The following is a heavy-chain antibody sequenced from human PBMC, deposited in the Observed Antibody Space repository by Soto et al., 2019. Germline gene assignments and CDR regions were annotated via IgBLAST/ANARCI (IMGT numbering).Heavy chain of an antibody. CDR3: ARLEDYYGSGSYYY. V-gene: IGHV3-20*04. CDR1: GFTFDDYG. J-gene: IGHJ4*02. D-gene: IGHD3-10*01. Sequence: GGSLRLSCAASGFTFDDYGMSWVRQAPGKGLEWVSGINWNGGSTGYADSVKGRFTISRDNAKNSLYLQMNSLRAEDTALYYCARLEDYYGSGSYYYWGQGTLVTVSS. CDR2: INWNGGST.